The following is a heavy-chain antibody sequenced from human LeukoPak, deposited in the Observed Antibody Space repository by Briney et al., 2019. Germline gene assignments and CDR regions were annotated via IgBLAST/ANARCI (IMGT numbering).Heavy chain of an antibody. Sequence: AGGSLRLSCAASGFTFSSYAMSWVRQAPGKGLEWVSAISGSGGSTYYADSVKGRFTISRDNSKNTLYLQMNSLRAEDTAVYYCAIDLSIISAFDIWGQGTMVTVSS. J-gene: IGHJ3*02. CDR1: GFTFSSYA. CDR3: AIDLSIISAFDI. D-gene: IGHD3-9*01. V-gene: IGHV3-23*01. CDR2: ISGSGGST.